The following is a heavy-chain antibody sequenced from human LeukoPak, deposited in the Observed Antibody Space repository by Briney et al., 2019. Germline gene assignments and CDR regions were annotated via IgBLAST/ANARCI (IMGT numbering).Heavy chain of an antibody. J-gene: IGHJ6*03. CDR1: GFTFSSYA. Sequence: GGSLGLSCAASGFTFSSYAMSWVRQAPGKGLEWVSAISGSGGSTYYADSVKGRFTISRDNSKNTLYLQMNSLRAEDTAVYYCAKAYYYGSGSYYYYYYYMDVWGKGTTVTVSS. CDR2: ISGSGGST. CDR3: AKAYYYGSGSYYYYYYYMDV. D-gene: IGHD3-10*01. V-gene: IGHV3-23*01.